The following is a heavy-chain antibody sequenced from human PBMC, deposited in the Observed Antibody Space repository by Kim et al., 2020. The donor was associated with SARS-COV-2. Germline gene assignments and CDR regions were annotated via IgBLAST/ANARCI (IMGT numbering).Heavy chain of an antibody. CDR3: ARGRLDGYDLYYFDY. CDR2: IYSGGST. V-gene: IGHV3-53*01. D-gene: IGHD5-12*01. J-gene: IGHJ4*02. CDR1: GFTVSSNY. Sequence: GGSLRLSCAASGFTVSSNYMSWVRQAPGKGLEWVSVIYSGGSTYYADSVKGRFTISRDNSKNTLYLQMNSLRAEDTAVYYCARGRLDGYDLYYFDYWGQGTLVTVSS.